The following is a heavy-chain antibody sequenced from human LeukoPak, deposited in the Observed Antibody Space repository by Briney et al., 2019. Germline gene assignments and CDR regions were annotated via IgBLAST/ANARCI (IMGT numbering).Heavy chain of an antibody. D-gene: IGHD3-10*01. CDR2: IYHSGST. CDR3: ARGDYGSGSDDYYFDY. J-gene: IGHJ4*02. Sequence: SETLSLTCAVSGGSISSGGYSWSWIRQPPGKGLEWIGYIYHSGSTYYNPSLKSRVTISVDRSKNQFSLKLSSVTAADTAVYYCARGDYGSGSDDYYFDYWGQGTLVTVPS. CDR1: GGSISSGGYS. V-gene: IGHV4-30-2*01.